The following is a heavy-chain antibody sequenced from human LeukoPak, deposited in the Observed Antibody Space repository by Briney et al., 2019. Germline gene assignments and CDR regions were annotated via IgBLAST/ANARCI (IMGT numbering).Heavy chain of an antibody. CDR3: AKDIHGYSGYDYYFDY. V-gene: IGHV3-48*04. D-gene: IGHD5-12*01. CDR2: ISFTSGTI. Sequence: GGSLRLSWAASGLSFSRSSINWVRQAPGKGLEWVSYISFTSGTIYYADSVKGRFTISRDNAKNSLYLQMNSLRAEDTALYYCAKDIHGYSGYDYYFDYWGQGTLVTVSS. J-gene: IGHJ4*02. CDR1: GLSFSRSS.